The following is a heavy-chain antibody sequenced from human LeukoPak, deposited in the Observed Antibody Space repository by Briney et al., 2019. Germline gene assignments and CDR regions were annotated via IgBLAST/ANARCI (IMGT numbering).Heavy chain of an antibody. V-gene: IGHV4-39*01. J-gene: IGHJ5*02. D-gene: IGHD4-17*01. CDR1: GGSISSSSYY. Sequence: SETLSLTCTVSGGSISSSSYYWGWIRQPPGKGLEWIGSIYYSGSTYYNPSLKSRVTISVDTSKNQFSLKLSSVTAADTAVYYCARQTTVTVFYSWFDPWGQGTLVTVSS. CDR2: IYYSGST. CDR3: ARQTTVTVFYSWFDP.